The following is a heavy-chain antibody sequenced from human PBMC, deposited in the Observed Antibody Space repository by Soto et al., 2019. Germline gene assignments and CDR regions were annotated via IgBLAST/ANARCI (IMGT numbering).Heavy chain of an antibody. CDR1: VGSISSCGYY. CDR3: ARDSYGDYDHYFDY. CDR2: IYYSGST. V-gene: IGHV4-31*03. Sequence: SETLSLTCTASVGSISSCGYYWSWIRQHPGKGLEWIGYIYYSGSTYYNPSLKSRVTISVDTSRNQFSLKLSSVTAADTAVYYCARDSYGDYDHYFDYWGQGTLVTVSS. D-gene: IGHD4-17*01. J-gene: IGHJ4*02.